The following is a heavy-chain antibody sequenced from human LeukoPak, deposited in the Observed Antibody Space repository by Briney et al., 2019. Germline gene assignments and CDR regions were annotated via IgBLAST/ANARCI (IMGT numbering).Heavy chain of an antibody. CDR2: LTGSGVVT. D-gene: IGHD1-26*01. Sequence: GGTLRLSCAASGFTFSKSAMTWIRQAPGKGLEWVAGLTGSGVVTYHSDAVRGRFIISRANSKDTLYLQMNRLGEDDTAIYCCAKGTIPTTECWFDLWRQGNLVSVSS. CDR3: AKGTIPTTECWFDL. CDR1: GFTFSKSA. V-gene: IGHV3-23*01. J-gene: IGHJ5*02.